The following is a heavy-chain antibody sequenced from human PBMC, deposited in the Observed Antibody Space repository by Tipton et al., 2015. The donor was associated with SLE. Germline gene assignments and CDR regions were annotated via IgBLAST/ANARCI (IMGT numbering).Heavy chain of an antibody. CDR3: ARVIGEKYLARFDH. J-gene: IGHJ4*02. V-gene: IGHV4-39*07. CDR2: IYYSGST. CDR1: GGSISSSSYY. Sequence: TLSLTCTVSGGSISSSSYYWGWIRQPPGKGLEWIGSIYYSGSTYYNPSLKSRVTISVDTSKNQFSLKLSSVTAADTAVYYCARVIGEKYLARFDHWGQGTLVTVSS. D-gene: IGHD3-22*01.